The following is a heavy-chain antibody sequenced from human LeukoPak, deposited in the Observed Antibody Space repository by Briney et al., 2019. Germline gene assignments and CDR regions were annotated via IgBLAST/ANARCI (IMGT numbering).Heavy chain of an antibody. Sequence: SETLSLTCTVSGGSISSGGYYWSWIRQPPGKGLEWIGEINHSGSTNYNPSLKSRVTISVDTSKNQFSLKLSSVTAADTAVYYCARRGGYSGYRVTWGQGTLVTVSS. D-gene: IGHD5-12*01. CDR1: GGSISSGGYY. V-gene: IGHV4-39*07. J-gene: IGHJ5*02. CDR2: INHSGST. CDR3: ARRGGYSGYRVT.